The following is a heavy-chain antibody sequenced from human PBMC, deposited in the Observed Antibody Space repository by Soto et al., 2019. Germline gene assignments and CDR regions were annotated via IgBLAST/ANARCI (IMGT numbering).Heavy chain of an antibody. J-gene: IGHJ5*02. V-gene: IGHV5-51*03. Sequence: EVQLVQSGAEVKKPGESLKISCKGSGYRFSSYWIGWVRQMPGKGLEWMGIIYPGDSDTRYSPSFQRQVTISADRSISTAYLQWSSLKASDTAMYYCARGYCSSISCYRRWFDPWGQGTLVTVSS. D-gene: IGHD2-2*01. CDR1: GYRFSSYW. CDR3: ARGYCSSISCYRRWFDP. CDR2: IYPGDSDT.